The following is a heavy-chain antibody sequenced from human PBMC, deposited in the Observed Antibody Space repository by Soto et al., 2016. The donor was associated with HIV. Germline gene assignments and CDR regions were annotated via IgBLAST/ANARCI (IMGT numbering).Heavy chain of an antibody. D-gene: IGHD6-13*01. CDR3: ARDPPPTYGSRYGMDV. CDR1: GFTLTDYS. V-gene: IGHV3-11*05. J-gene: IGHJ6*02. Sequence: QVQLVESGGGLVKPGGSLTLSCAASGFTLTDYSMNWIRQAPGKGLEWISSIIYRDSDTYYLGSVKGRFIISRDSAKNSVSLQMNGLRAEDTAVYYCARDPPPTYGSRYGMDVWGRGTTVTVSS. CDR2: IIYRDSDT.